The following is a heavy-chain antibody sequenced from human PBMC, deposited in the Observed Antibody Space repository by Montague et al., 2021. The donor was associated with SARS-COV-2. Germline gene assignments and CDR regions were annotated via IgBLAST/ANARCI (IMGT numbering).Heavy chain of an antibody. D-gene: IGHD2-15*01. Sequence: SETLSLTCSVSGASINNYFWGWIRQSPGKGLEWVGYMHSTGSTAYNPSLKSRVIISVDTSKTQISLKLSSVSAADTALYYCARAVVGAKTATIESWGQGTLVTVPS. V-gene: IGHV4-59*01. CDR1: GASINNYF. CDR3: ARAVVGAKTATIES. J-gene: IGHJ4*02. CDR2: MHSTGST.